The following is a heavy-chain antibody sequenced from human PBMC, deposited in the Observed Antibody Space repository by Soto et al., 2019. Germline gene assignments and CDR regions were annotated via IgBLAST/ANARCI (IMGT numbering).Heavy chain of an antibody. CDR2: IKQDGSEK. V-gene: IGHV3-7*05. D-gene: IGHD6-6*01. CDR1: GFTFSSYW. CDR3: ARVGAARPGDY. J-gene: IGHJ4*02. Sequence: GGSLRLSCAASGFTFSSYWVSWVRQAPGKGLEWVANIKQDGSEKYYVDSVKGRFTISRDNAKNSLYLQMNSLRAEDTAVYYCARVGAARPGDYWGQGTLVTVS.